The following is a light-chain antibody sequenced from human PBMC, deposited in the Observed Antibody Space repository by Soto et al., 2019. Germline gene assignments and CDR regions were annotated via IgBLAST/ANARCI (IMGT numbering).Light chain of an antibody. CDR2: EAS. J-gene: IGKJ1*01. CDR3: QEYNGHSSST. V-gene: IGKV1-5*03. Sequence: DIQMTQSPSTLSASVGDRVTITCRASQSVNRRLAWYQQKPGRATKLLIYEASRLESGVPSRFSGSGSGTEFTLTISSLQPDYFATYYCQEYNGHSSSTFGQGTKVKVK. CDR1: QSVNRR.